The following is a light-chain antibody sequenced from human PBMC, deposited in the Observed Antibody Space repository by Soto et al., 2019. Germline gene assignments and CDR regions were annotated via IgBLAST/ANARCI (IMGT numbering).Light chain of an antibody. CDR2: SAS. CDR3: QQYNNWPPYT. V-gene: IGKV3-15*01. CDR1: QSVNNN. J-gene: IGKJ2*01. Sequence: EIVMTQSPATLSVSPGERATLSCGASQSVNNNLAWYQQKPGQAPRLLIYSASTRATGIPARFSGSGSGTEFTLTISSLQSEDFAVYYCQQYNNWPPYTFGQGTKLEIK.